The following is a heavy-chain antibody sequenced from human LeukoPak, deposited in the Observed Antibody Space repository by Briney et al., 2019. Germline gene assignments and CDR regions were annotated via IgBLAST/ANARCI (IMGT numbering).Heavy chain of an antibody. D-gene: IGHD5-18*01. J-gene: IGHJ4*02. Sequence: GGSLRLSCAASGFTFSSYWMHWVRQAPGKGLVWVSRINSDGSSTSYADSVKGRFTISRDNAKNSLSLQINSLRAEDTAPYYCARGTGGRYSYNYWGQGTLVTVSS. CDR2: INSDGSST. V-gene: IGHV3-74*01. CDR3: ARGTGGRYSYNY. CDR1: GFTFSSYW.